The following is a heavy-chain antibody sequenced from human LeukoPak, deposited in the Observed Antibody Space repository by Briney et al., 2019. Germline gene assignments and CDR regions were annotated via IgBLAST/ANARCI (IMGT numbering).Heavy chain of an antibody. D-gene: IGHD3-3*01. J-gene: IGHJ4*02. CDR3: VRGVLRFLSKLYYFDY. Sequence: SETLSLTCAVYGGSFSGYYRSWIRQPPGKGLEWIGEINHSGSTNYNPSLKSRVTISVDTSKNQFSLKLSSVTAADTAVYYCVRGVLRFLSKLYYFDYWGQGTLVTVSS. CDR2: INHSGST. CDR1: GGSFSGYY. V-gene: IGHV4-34*01.